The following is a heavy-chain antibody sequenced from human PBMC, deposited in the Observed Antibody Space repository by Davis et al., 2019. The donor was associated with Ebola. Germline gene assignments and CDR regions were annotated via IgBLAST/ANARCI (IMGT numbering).Heavy chain of an antibody. CDR3: ARAKQWLVLYYFDY. D-gene: IGHD6-19*01. J-gene: IGHJ4*02. Sequence: GESLKISCAASGFTFSSYSMNWVRQAPGKGLEWVSYISSSSSTIYYADSVKGRFTISRDNAKNSLYLQMNSLRAEDTAVYYCARAKQWLVLYYFDYWGQGTLVTVSS. CDR2: ISSSSSTI. CDR1: GFTFSSYS. V-gene: IGHV3-48*01.